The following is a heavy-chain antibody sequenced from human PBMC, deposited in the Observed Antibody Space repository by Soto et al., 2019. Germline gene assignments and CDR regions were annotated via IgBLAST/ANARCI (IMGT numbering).Heavy chain of an antibody. CDR2: ISGSGGST. Sequence: EVQLLESGGGLVQPGGSLRLSCAASGFTFSSYAMSWVRQAPGKGLEWVSAISGSGGSTYYADSVKCRFTISRDNSKNTLYLQMNSLRAEDTAVYYCAKEPLGITVTQGAWFDPWGQGTLVTVSS. J-gene: IGHJ5*02. CDR1: GFTFSSYA. V-gene: IGHV3-23*01. CDR3: AKEPLGITVTQGAWFDP. D-gene: IGHD1-7*01.